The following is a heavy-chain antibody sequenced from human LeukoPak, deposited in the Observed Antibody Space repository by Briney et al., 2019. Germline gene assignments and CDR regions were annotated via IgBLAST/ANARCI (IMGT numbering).Heavy chain of an antibody. CDR2: ISSTSAYI. Sequence: GGSLRLSCAGSGFALKSYSLTWVRQAPGKGLEWVSSISSTSAYIHYADSVKGRFTISRDNVDNVVYLEMNSLGAEDTATYYCARVAASGPTGWFDSWGQGTLVIVSS. V-gene: IGHV3-21*01. CDR1: GFALKSYS. CDR3: ARVAASGPTGWFDS. J-gene: IGHJ5*01. D-gene: IGHD3-10*01.